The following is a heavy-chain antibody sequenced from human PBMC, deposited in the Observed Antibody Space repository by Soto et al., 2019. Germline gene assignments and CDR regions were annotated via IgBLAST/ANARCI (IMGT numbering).Heavy chain of an antibody. CDR3: ARLDRSSWYNFDY. V-gene: IGHV4-39*01. J-gene: IGHJ4*02. D-gene: IGHD6-13*01. Sequence: QLQLQESGPGLVKPSETLSLTCTVSGGSISSSSYYWGWIRQPPGKGLEWIGSIYYSGSTYYNPSLKSRVTISVDTSKNQFSLKLSSVTAADTAVYYCARLDRSSWYNFDYWGQGTLVTVSS. CDR1: GGSISSSSYY. CDR2: IYYSGST.